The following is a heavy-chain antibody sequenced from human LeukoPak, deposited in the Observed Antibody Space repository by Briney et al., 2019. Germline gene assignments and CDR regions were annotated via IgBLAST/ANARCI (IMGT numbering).Heavy chain of an antibody. CDR3: AKDPTDFDNSGQTYFDS. D-gene: IGHD3-22*01. CDR1: GFTFSNYN. J-gene: IGHJ4*02. CDR2: ITSSSSYV. V-gene: IGHV3-21*04. Sequence: GGSLRLSCEASGFTFSNYNMNWVRQAPGQRLEWVSSITSSSSYVFYADSVKGRFTISRDNSKNTLFLQMNSLRAEDTAVYYCAKDPTDFDNSGQTYFDSWGQGTLVTVSS.